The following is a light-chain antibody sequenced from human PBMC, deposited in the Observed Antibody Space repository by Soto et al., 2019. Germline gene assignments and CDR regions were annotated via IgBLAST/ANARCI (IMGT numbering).Light chain of an antibody. Sequence: QSVLTQPRSVSGSPGQSVTISCTGTSSDVGGYEYVSWYQQHPGKAPKLIIYDVTERPSGVPGRFSGSKSGNTASLTISGLQAEDEADYYCSSFKGTNSFVFGTGTKLTVL. V-gene: IGLV2-11*01. CDR1: SSDVGGYEY. CDR3: SSFKGTNSFV. J-gene: IGLJ1*01. CDR2: DVT.